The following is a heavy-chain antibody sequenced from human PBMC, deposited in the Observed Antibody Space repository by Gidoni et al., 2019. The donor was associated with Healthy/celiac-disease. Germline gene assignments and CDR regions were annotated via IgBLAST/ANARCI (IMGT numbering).Heavy chain of an antibody. V-gene: IGHV4-34*01. CDR2: INHSGST. D-gene: IGHD5-12*01. J-gene: IGHJ4*02. CDR1: GGSFSGYY. Sequence: QVQLQQWGAGLLQPSETLSLTCAVCGGSFSGYYWSWIRQPPGKGLEWIGEINHSGSTNYNPSLKSRVTISVDTSKNQFSLKLSSVTAADTAVYYCAVWEMATIRGFDYWGQGTLVTVSS. CDR3: AVWEMATIRGFDY.